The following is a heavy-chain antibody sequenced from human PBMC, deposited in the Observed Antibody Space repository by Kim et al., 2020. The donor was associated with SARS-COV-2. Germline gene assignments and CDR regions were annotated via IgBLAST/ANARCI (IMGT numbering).Heavy chain of an antibody. CDR3: ARKATHYDILTGYHRGWYFDL. CDR2: ISSSSSTI. V-gene: IGHV3-48*02. Sequence: GGSLRLSCAASGFTFSSYSMNWVRQAPGKGLEWVSYISSSSSTIYYADSVKGRFTISRDNAKNSLYLQRNSLRDEDTAVYYCARKATHYDILTGYHRGWYFDLWGRGTLVTVSS. D-gene: IGHD3-9*01. J-gene: IGHJ2*01. CDR1: GFTFSSYS.